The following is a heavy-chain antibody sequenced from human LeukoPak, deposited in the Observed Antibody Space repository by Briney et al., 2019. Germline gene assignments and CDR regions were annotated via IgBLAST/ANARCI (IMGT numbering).Heavy chain of an antibody. CDR3: AKEMGYCTGGSCYRWFDS. CDR1: GFTFSSYS. V-gene: IGHV3-48*01. CDR2: ISTSSTTK. Sequence: GGSLRLSCAASGFTFSSYSMSWVRQAPGKGPEWLSYISTSSTTKYYADSVKGRFTFSRDDAKNSLSLQMNSLRADDTAVYYCAKEMGYCTGGSCYRWFDSWGQGTLVTVPS. D-gene: IGHD2-15*01. J-gene: IGHJ5*01.